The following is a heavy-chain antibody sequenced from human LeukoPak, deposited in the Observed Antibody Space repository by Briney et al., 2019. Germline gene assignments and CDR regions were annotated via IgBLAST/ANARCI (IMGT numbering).Heavy chain of an antibody. CDR1: GGSISSSSYS. J-gene: IGHJ4*02. Sequence: SETLSLTCTVSGGSISSSSYSWGWIRQPPGKGLEWIGRIYYSGSTYYNPSLKSRVTISVDTSKNQFSLKLSSVTAADTAVYYCARYSYGNFDYWGQGTLVTVSS. CDR2: IYYSGST. CDR3: ARYSYGNFDY. D-gene: IGHD5-18*01. V-gene: IGHV4-39*01.